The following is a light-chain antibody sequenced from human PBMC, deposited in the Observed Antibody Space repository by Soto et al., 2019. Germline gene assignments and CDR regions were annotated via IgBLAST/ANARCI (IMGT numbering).Light chain of an antibody. V-gene: IGKV1-39*01. CDR2: AAS. J-gene: IGKJ4*01. Sequence: DIQMTQSPSSLSASVGDRVTITCRASQSISSYLNWYQQKPGKAPKLLIYAASSLQSGVPSRFSGSGSGPDFTLTISSLQPEDFATYYCQQSYSTPLTFGGGTKVEIK. CDR1: QSISSY. CDR3: QQSYSTPLT.